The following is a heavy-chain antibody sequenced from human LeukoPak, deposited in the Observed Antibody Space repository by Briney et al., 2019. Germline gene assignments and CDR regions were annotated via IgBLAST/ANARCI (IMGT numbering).Heavy chain of an antibody. Sequence: SQTLSLTCTVSGGSISSGGYYWSWIRQHPGQGLEWIGHIYYSGSTDYNPSLKSRVTISVDTFKNQFSLKLSSVTAADSAVYYCARARTVLDYWGQGTLVTVSS. CDR3: ARARTVLDY. CDR2: IYYSGST. D-gene: IGHD1-1*01. J-gene: IGHJ4*02. V-gene: IGHV4-31*03. CDR1: GGSISSGGYY.